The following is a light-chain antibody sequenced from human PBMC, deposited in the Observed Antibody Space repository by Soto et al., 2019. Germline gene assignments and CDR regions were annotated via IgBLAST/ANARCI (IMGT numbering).Light chain of an antibody. V-gene: IGLV7-46*01. CDR3: LLSYSDARPWV. CDR2: DTS. J-gene: IGLJ3*02. Sequence: QAVVTQEPSLTVSPGGTVALTCGSSTGPVTSGHYPFWFQQKPGQAPRTLISDTSNKHSWTPARFSGSLLGGKAALTLSGAQPEDEAEYYCLLSYSDARPWVFGGGTKLTVL. CDR1: TGPVTSGHY.